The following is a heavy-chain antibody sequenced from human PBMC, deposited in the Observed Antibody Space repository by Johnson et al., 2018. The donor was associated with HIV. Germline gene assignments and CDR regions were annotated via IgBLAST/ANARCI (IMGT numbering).Heavy chain of an antibody. CDR2: ISSSGSTL. D-gene: IGHD6-19*01. V-gene: IGHV3-11*01. J-gene: IGHJ3*02. CDR1: GFTLSDHY. Sequence: QVQLVESGGGLVKSGGSLRLSCAASGFTLSDHYMSWIRQPPGKGLEWISYISSSGSTLDYADSVKGRFIISRDTAKKSLYLQMNSLRAEDTALYYCARDYWDSSNYDAFDIRGQGTMVTVSS. CDR3: ARDYWDSSNYDAFDI.